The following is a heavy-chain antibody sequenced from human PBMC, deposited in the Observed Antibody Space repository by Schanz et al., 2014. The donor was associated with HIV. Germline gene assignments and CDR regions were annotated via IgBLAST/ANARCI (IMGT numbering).Heavy chain of an antibody. CDR1: GFIFRTHG. CDR2: IGGTNT. D-gene: IGHD6-13*01. J-gene: IGHJ4*02. CDR3: AKRGPAAWDYFDS. V-gene: IGHV3-NL1*01. Sequence: QVQLVETGGGVVQPGRSLRLSCAASGFIFRTHGMHWVRQAPGKGLEWVSTIGGTNTHYAESVEGRFTVSRDNSKDTQFLQMNSLRVDDTAVYYCAKRGPAAWDYFDSWGQGTLVTVSS.